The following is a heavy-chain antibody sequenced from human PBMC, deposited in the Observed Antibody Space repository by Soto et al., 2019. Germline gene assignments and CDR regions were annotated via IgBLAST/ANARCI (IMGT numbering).Heavy chain of an antibody. J-gene: IGHJ4*02. Sequence: SETLSLTCTVSGGSVRSGRYYWSWIRQPPGKGLEWIGYVFYSGSTRYNPSLNSRVTISVDTSKNQFSLKLTSVTAADTAMYYCARVTIKTVPVDDVYYFDYWGQGTLVTVSS. D-gene: IGHD5-12*01. CDR2: VFYSGST. CDR3: ARVTIKTVPVDDVYYFDY. V-gene: IGHV4-61*01. CDR1: GGSVRSGRYY.